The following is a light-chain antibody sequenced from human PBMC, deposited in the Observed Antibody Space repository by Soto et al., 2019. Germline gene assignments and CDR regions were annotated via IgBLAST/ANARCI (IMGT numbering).Light chain of an antibody. CDR3: MQAAQFPHT. CDR2: KIS. V-gene: IGKV2-24*01. J-gene: IGKJ4*01. CDR1: QSLVHSDGNTY. Sequence: DIVMTQTPLSSPVTLGQPASISCRSSQSLVHSDGNTYLSWLQQRPGQPPRVLIYKISTRFSGVPDRFSGSGAGTDFTLKISRVEAEDVGVYSCMQAAQFPHTFGGGTKVEIK.